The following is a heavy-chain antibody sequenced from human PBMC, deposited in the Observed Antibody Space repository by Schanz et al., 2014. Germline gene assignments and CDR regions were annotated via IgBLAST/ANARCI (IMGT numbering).Heavy chain of an antibody. J-gene: IGHJ4*02. V-gene: IGHV1-18*01. CDR3: ARDAADFYDILTEEDY. D-gene: IGHD3-9*01. CDR1: GYIFINSG. CDR2: ISVYNHNK. Sequence: QVQLVQSGAEVKKPGASVKVSCKASGYIFINSGISWVRQAPGQGLEWMGWISVYNHNKEYDQKFQGRVTMTTDTSTSTAYMALTDLRSDDTAVYYCARDAADFYDILTEEDYWGQGTLVTGSS.